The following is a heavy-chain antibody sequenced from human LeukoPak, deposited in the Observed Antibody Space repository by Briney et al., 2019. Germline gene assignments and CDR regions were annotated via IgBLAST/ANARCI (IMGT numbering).Heavy chain of an antibody. J-gene: IGHJ4*02. D-gene: IGHD4-11*01. CDR2: IYPGDSDT. Sequence: GESLKISCKGSGYSFTSYWIGWVRQMPGKGLEWMGIIYPGDSDTSNSPSCQGQVTISAGKSNSPAYLQWSSLKGSDTAMYYCARQTVTTVDYWGQGTLVTVSS. V-gene: IGHV5-51*01. CDR1: GYSFTSYW. CDR3: ARQTVTTVDY.